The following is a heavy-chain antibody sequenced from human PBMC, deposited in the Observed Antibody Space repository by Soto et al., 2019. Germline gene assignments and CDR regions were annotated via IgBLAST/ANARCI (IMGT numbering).Heavy chain of an antibody. J-gene: IGHJ6*02. CDR1: GGSISSSNW. CDR3: ARDQTTMVRARYYYYYGMDV. CDR2: IYHSGST. Sequence: SETLSLTCAVSGGSISSSNWWSWVRQPPGKGLEWIGEIYHSGSTNYNPSLKSRVTISVDKSKNQFSLKLSSMTAADTAVYYCARDQTTMVRARYYYYYGMDVWGQGTTVTVSS. V-gene: IGHV4-4*02. D-gene: IGHD3-10*01.